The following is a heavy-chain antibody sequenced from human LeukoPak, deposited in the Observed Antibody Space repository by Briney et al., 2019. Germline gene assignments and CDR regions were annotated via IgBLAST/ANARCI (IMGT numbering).Heavy chain of an antibody. V-gene: IGHV3-21*01. CDR2: ITRSTSYI. J-gene: IGHJ4*02. CDR1: GFNLSAYS. CDR3: ARDPNPRDGGY. D-gene: IGHD5-24*01. Sequence: GGSLRLSCAASGFNLSAYSVNGVRQAPGKGLEWVSSITRSTSYIYFADSVRGRFTISRDNAKNSLYLQMNSLRAEDTAVYYCARDPNPRDGGYWGQGTLVTVSS.